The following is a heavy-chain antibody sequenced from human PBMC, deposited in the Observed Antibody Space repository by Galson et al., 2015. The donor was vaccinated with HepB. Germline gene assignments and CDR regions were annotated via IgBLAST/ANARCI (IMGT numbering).Heavy chain of an antibody. CDR3: ARAGYDYVWGSLIDY. CDR1: GYTFTGYY. CDR2: INPNSGGT. Sequence: SVKVSCKASGYTFTGYYMHWVRQAPGQGLEWMGWINPNSGGTNYAQKFQGRVTMTRDTSISTAYMELSRLRSDDTAVYYCARAGYDYVWGSLIDYWGQGTLVTVSS. V-gene: IGHV1-2*02. J-gene: IGHJ4*02. D-gene: IGHD3-16*01.